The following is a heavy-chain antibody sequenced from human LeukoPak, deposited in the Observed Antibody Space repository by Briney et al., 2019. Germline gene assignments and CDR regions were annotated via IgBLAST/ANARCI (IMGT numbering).Heavy chain of an antibody. J-gene: IGHJ4*02. CDR1: GFTFSSYA. V-gene: IGHV3-23*01. Sequence: GGSLRLSCAASGFTFSSYAMSWVRQAPGKGLEWVSVISGSGGSTYYADSVKGRFTISRDNSKNTLYLQMNSLRAEDTAVYYCANRPLRGGDYWGQGTLVTVSS. CDR2: ISGSGGST. CDR3: ANRPLRGGDY. D-gene: IGHD3-16*01.